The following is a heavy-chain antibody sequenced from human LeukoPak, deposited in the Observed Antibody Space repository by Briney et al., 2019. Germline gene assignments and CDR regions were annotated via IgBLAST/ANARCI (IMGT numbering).Heavy chain of an antibody. V-gene: IGHV3-21*01. CDR2: ISRSSTYI. Sequence: GGSLRLSCAASGFSFSTYTMTWVRQAPGKGLEWVSSISRSSTYIYDADSVKGRFTISRDNAKNSLYLQMNSLRAEDTAVYYCARAPYDILTGYSGFFDSWGQATLVTVSS. J-gene: IGHJ4*02. CDR3: ARAPYDILTGYSGFFDS. CDR1: GFSFSTYT. D-gene: IGHD3-9*01.